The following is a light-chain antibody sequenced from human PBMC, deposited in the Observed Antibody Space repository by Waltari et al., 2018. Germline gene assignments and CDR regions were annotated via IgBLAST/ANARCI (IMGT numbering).Light chain of an antibody. J-gene: IGKJ1*01. CDR1: ESVSKF. V-gene: IGKV3-20*01. CDR2: HAS. Sequence: EVVLTQSPGTLSLSPGEGATLSCRASESVSKFLAWYQQKPGQAPRLLIYHASNRASVIPDRFSGSGFGTDFSLTISRLEPEDFAVYYCQKYDSLPATFGQGTKVEIK. CDR3: QKYDSLPAT.